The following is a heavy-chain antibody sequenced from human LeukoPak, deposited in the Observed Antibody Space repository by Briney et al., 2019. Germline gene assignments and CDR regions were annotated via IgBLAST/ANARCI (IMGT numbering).Heavy chain of an antibody. Sequence: SETLSLTCTVSGGSISSYYWSWIRQPPGKGLEWIGYIYYSGSTNYNPSLKSRVTISVDTSKNQFSLKLSSVTAADTAVYYCARVVVSAFDIWGQGTMVTVSS. D-gene: IGHD3-22*01. J-gene: IGHJ3*02. CDR3: ARVVVSAFDI. V-gene: IGHV4-59*01. CDR2: IYYSGST. CDR1: GGSISSYY.